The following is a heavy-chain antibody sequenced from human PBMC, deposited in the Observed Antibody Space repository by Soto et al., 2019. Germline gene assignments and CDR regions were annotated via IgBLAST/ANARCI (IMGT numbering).Heavy chain of an antibody. Sequence: EVRLEEARGGFVQPGGSLRVSCSGSGFIFSSFWMHWVRQGPGKGLEWVSRINGDGASLAYAVSVKGRFSISRDNVKNTLHLQMNSLGAVDTAVYFCAREGSLGLDVWGRGTTVTVSS. CDR3: AREGSLGLDV. J-gene: IGHJ6*02. D-gene: IGHD3-10*01. CDR1: GFIFSSFW. V-gene: IGHV3-74*03. CDR2: INGDGASL.